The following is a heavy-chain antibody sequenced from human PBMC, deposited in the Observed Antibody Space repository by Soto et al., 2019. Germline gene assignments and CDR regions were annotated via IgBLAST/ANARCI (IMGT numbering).Heavy chain of an antibody. CDR3: AHRGNGWLRGGGGGNWFDP. J-gene: IGHJ5*02. Sequence: QITLKESGPTLVKPTQTLTLTCTFSGFSLSTSGVGVGWIRQPPGKALEWLALIYWDDDKRYSPSLKSRLTITKDTSKYQVVLTMTNMDPVDTATFYGAHRGNGWLRGGGGGNWFDPWGQGTLVTVSS. V-gene: IGHV2-5*02. D-gene: IGHD2-15*01. CDR1: GFSLSTSGVG. CDR2: IYWDDDK.